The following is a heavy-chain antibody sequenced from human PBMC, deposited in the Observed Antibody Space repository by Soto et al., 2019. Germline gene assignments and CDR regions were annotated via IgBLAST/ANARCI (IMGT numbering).Heavy chain of an antibody. D-gene: IGHD2-21*01. J-gene: IGHJ4*02. CDR2: IGTAGDT. V-gene: IGHV3-13*01. CDR3: ARGGWGSLLIDY. CDR1: GFTFSSYD. Sequence: GGSLRLSCAASGFTFSSYDMHWVRQAPGKGLEWVSAIGTAGDTYYPGSVKGRFTISRENAKNSLYLQMNSLRAGDTAVYYCARGGWGSLLIDYWGQGTLVTVSS.